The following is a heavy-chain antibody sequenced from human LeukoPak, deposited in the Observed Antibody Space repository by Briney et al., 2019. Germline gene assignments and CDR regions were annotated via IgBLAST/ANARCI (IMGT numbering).Heavy chain of an antibody. D-gene: IGHD2-21*01. CDR3: AKHLGSHSFLFYYMDV. CDR2: LSGSGTAT. Sequence: GGSRRLSCEASQFTFSSFAMSWIRQAPGTGLEWVSTLSGSGTATYYADSVKGRFTTSRDNSKDTLYLQMDNLRADDTAVYYCAKHLGSHSFLFYYMDVWGTGTSVIVSS. J-gene: IGHJ6*03. V-gene: IGHV3-23*01. CDR1: QFTFSSFA.